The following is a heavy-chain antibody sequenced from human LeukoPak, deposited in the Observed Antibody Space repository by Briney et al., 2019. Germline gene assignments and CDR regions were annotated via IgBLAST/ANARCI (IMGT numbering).Heavy chain of an antibody. Sequence: ASVKVCCKASGYTFSGYYIHWVRQAPGQGLEWMGWINPHSGGTEYAQKFQGRVTMTRDTSISTAYMDLSRLRSDDTAVYYCARVVYYGSGSYYENSFDYWGQGTLVTVSS. CDR2: INPHSGGT. V-gene: IGHV1-2*02. J-gene: IGHJ4*02. D-gene: IGHD3-10*01. CDR1: GYTFSGYY. CDR3: ARVVYYGSGSYYENSFDY.